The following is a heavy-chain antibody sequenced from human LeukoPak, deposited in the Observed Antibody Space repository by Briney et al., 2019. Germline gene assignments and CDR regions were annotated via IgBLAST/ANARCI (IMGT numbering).Heavy chain of an antibody. D-gene: IGHD5-12*01. J-gene: IGHJ4*02. CDR2: INHSGST. CDR1: GGSFSGYY. CDR3: ARVSGSILADYFDY. V-gene: IGHV4-34*01. Sequence: SETLSLTCAVYGGSFSGYYWSWIRQPPGKGLEWIGEINHSGSTNYNPSLKSRVTISVDTSKNQFSLKLSSVTAADTAVYYCARVSGSILADYFDYWGQGTLVTVS.